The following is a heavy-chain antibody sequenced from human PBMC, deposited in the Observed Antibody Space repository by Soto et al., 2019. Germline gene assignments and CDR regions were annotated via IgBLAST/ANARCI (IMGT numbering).Heavy chain of an antibody. V-gene: IGHV4-34*01. CDR3: ARGGDIVLMVYAIRREDNWVDP. CDR2: INHSGIT. CDR1: GGSFSGYY. J-gene: IGHJ5*02. Sequence: PETLSLTGSVYGGSFSGYYWSWLRPPPREGLEWIGEINHSGITNYNPSLKSRVTISVDTSKNQFSLKLSSVTAADTAVYYCARGGDIVLMVYAIRREDNWVDPWGRGTLVTVSS. D-gene: IGHD2-8*01.